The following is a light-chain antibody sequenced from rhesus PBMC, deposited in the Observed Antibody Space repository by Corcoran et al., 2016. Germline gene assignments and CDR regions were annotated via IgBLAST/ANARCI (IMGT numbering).Light chain of an antibody. J-gene: IGKJ1*01. Sequence: VILTQSPATLSLSPGERATLSCRASQSVSSYLAWYQQKHGQDPRPLNYGASSRATGIPDRVSGRGAGTYFSLTNSSLVPEYVGVYHFYQHSSGWTFGQGTKVEIK. CDR1: QSVSSY. V-gene: IGKV3-10*01. CDR2: GAS. CDR3: YQHSSGWT.